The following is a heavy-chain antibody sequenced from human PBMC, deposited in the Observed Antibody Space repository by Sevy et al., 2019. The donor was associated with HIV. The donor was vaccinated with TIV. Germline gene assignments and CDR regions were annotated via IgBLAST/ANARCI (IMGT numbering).Heavy chain of an antibody. CDR2: IYSGGTT. CDR3: AREREFTIFGVLIEYGMDV. J-gene: IGHJ6*02. D-gene: IGHD3-3*01. CDR1: GVTVSSNY. Sequence: GGSLRLSCAASGVTVSSNYMSWVRQAPGKGLEWVSVIYSGGTTYYADSVKGRFTISRDNSKNTLYLKMNNLRAEDTAVYYCAREREFTIFGVLIEYGMDVWGQGTTVTVSS. V-gene: IGHV3-53*01.